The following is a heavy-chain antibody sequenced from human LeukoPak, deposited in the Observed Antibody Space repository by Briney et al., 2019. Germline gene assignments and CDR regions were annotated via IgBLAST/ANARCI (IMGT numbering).Heavy chain of an antibody. CDR3: ARDHCSSTSCYP. CDR2: IIPIFGTA. V-gene: IGHV1-69*05. Sequence: SVKVSCKASGCTFSSYAISWVRQAPGQGLEWMGRIIPIFGTANYAQKFQGRVTITTDESTSTAYMELSSLRSEDTAVYYCARDHCSSTSCYPWGQGTLVSVSS. CDR1: GCTFSSYA. J-gene: IGHJ5*02. D-gene: IGHD2-2*01.